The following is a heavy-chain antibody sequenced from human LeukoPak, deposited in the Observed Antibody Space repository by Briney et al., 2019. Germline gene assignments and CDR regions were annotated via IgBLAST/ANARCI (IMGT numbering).Heavy chain of an antibody. Sequence: GGSLRLSCAASGFTFSGYTMNWVRQAPGKGLEWVSSISSSSTYIYYADSVKGRFTISRDNAKNSLHLQMNSLRAEDTAVYYCARGYSGSYPHFDYWGQGTLVTVSS. V-gene: IGHV3-21*01. D-gene: IGHD1-26*01. CDR3: ARGYSGSYPHFDY. J-gene: IGHJ4*02. CDR1: GFTFSGYT. CDR2: ISSSSTYI.